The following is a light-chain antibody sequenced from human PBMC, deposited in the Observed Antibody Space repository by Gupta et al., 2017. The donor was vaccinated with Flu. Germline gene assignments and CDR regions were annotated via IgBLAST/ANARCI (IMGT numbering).Light chain of an antibody. CDR3: CSYAGSSTLV. Sequence: QSALTQPRSVSGSPGQSVAISCTGTSSDVGGYNYVSWYQQHPGKAPKLMIYDVSQRPSGVPDRFSGSKSGNTASLTISGLHPEDEADYYCCSYAGSSTLVFGGGTKLTVL. V-gene: IGLV2-11*01. J-gene: IGLJ2*01. CDR1: SSDVGGYNY. CDR2: DVS.